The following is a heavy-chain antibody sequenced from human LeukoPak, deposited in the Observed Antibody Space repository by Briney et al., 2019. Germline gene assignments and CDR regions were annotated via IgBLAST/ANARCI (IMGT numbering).Heavy chain of an antibody. D-gene: IGHD3-10*01. CDR3: ARDRRWFGELFYFDY. CDR1: GFTFSSYG. Sequence: GGSLRLSCAASGFTFSSYGMSWVRQAPGKGLEWVAVISYDGSNKYYADSVKGRFTISRDNSKNTLYLQMNSLRAEDTAVYYCARDRRWFGELFYFDYWGQGTLVTVSS. V-gene: IGHV3-30*03. J-gene: IGHJ4*02. CDR2: ISYDGSNK.